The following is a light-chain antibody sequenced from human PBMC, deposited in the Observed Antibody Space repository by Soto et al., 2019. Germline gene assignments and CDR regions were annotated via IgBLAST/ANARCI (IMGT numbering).Light chain of an antibody. CDR1: QSISDD. CDR3: QQSHSAPFT. Sequence: DIQMTQSPFSLSASLGDRVTITCRASQSISDDLNWYQQKPGKGTKLLLFAASSLQVGVPSRFSGSGSGTDFTLTISSLQPEDFATYFCQQSHSAPFTFGPGTTVDIK. V-gene: IGKV1-39*01. J-gene: IGKJ3*01. CDR2: AAS.